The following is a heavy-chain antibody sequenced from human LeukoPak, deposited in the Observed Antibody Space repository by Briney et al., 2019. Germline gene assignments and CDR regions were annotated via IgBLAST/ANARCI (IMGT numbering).Heavy chain of an antibody. D-gene: IGHD4-17*01. CDR2: ISSSSSYI. Sequence: PGGSLRLSCAASGFTFSSYSMNWVRQAPGKGLEWVSSISSSSSYIYYADSVKGRFTISRDNAKNSLYLQMNSLRAEDTAVYYCAREVSVTVTTAFDYWGQGTLVTVSS. V-gene: IGHV3-21*01. CDR3: AREVSVTVTTAFDY. CDR1: GFTFSSYS. J-gene: IGHJ4*02.